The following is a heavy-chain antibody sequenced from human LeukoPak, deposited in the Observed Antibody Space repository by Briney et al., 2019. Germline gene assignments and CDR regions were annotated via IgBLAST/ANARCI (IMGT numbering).Heavy chain of an antibody. CDR3: AKRGSGSTRNWFDP. J-gene: IGHJ5*02. Sequence: SETLSLTCAVYGGSFSGYYWSWIRQPPGKGLEWIGEINHSGSTNYNPSLKSRVTISVDTSKNQFSLKLSSVTAADTAVYYCAKRGSGSTRNWFDPWGQGTLVTVSS. CDR1: GGSFSGYY. CDR2: INHSGST. V-gene: IGHV4-34*01. D-gene: IGHD3-10*01.